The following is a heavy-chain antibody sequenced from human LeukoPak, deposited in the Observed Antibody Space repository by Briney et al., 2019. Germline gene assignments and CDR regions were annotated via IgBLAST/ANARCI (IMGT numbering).Heavy chain of an antibody. V-gene: IGHV1-2*06. CDR2: INPPSGGT. Sequence: VASVKVSCKASGYTFIAYYIHWVRQAPGQGPEWMGRINPPSGGTNYAQKFQGRVTMTRDTSISTAYMELSRLRSDDTAVYYCAREAPTSWWGQGTLVTVSS. CDR1: GYTFIAYY. CDR3: AREAPTSW. J-gene: IGHJ4*02.